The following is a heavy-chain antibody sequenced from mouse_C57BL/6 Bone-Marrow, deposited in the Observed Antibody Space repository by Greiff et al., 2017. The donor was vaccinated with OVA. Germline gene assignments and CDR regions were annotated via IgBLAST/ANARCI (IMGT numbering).Heavy chain of an antibody. V-gene: IGHV1-82*01. J-gene: IGHJ2*01. CDR1: GYAFSSSW. CDR3: ARELGPYYFDD. CDR2: IYPGDGDT. D-gene: IGHD4-1*01. Sequence: VQLQQSGPELVKPGASVKISCKASGYAFSSSWMNWVKQRPGKGLEWIGRIYPGDGDTNYNGKFKGKATLTADKSSSTAYMHLSSMTSDDYAVYFCARELGPYYFDDWGQGTTLTVSS.